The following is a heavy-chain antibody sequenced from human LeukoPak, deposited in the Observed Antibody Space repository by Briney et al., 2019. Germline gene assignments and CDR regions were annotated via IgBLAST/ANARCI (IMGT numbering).Heavy chain of an antibody. J-gene: IGHJ5*02. D-gene: IGHD3-10*01. CDR2: IYYSGST. V-gene: IGHV4-39*07. Sequence: SETLSLTCTVSGGSISSSSYYWGWIRQPPGKGLEWIGSIYYSGSTYYNPSLKSRVTISVDTSKNQFSLKLSSVTAADTAVYSCARDHTNYGSGSYYEYNWFDPWGQGTLVTVSS. CDR1: GGSISSSSYY. CDR3: ARDHTNYGSGSYYEYNWFDP.